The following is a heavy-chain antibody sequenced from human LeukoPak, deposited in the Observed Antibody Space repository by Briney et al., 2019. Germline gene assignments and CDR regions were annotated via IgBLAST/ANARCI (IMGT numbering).Heavy chain of an antibody. CDR1: GFTFSSYW. CDR2: IKQDGSEK. D-gene: IGHD2-8*01. V-gene: IGHV3-7*01. CDR3: ARDLMGYYFDY. Sequence: GGSLRLSCAASGFTFSSYWMSWVRQAPGKALEWVANIKQDGSEKYYVDSVKGRFTISRDNAKNSLYLQMNSLRAEDTAVYYCARDLMGYYFDYWGQGTLVTVSS. J-gene: IGHJ4*02.